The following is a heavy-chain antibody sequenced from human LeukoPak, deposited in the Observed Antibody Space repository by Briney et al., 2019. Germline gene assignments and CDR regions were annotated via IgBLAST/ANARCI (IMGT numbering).Heavy chain of an antibody. CDR2: IIPILGIA. V-gene: IGHV1-69*04. CDR3: ARDSPWGMDV. Sequence: GASVKVSCKASGGTFSSYAISWVRQAPGQGLEWMGRIIPILGIANYAQKFQGRVTITADKSTSTAYMELSSLRSDDTAVYYCARDSPWGMDVWGQGTTVTVSS. CDR1: GGTFSSYA. D-gene: IGHD3-16*01. J-gene: IGHJ6*02.